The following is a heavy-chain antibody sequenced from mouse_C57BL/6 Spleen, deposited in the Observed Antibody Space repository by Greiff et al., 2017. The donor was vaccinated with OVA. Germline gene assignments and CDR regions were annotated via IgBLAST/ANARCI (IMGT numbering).Heavy chain of an antibody. V-gene: IGHV3-6*01. J-gene: IGHJ3*01. CDR3: ARSYYYGSSYVLAWFAY. CDR1: GYSITSGYY. Sequence: VQLQQSGPGLVKPSQSLSLTCSVTGYSITSGYYWNWIRQFPGNKLEWMGYISYDGSNNYNPSLKNRISITRDTSKNQFFLKLNSVTTEDTATYYCARSYYYGSSYVLAWFAYWGQGTLVTVSA. CDR2: ISYDGSN. D-gene: IGHD1-1*01.